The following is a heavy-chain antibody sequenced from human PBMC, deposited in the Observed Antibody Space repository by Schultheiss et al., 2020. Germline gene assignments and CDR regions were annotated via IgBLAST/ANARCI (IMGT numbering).Heavy chain of an antibody. CDR2: IYYSGST. CDR1: GGSISSYY. J-gene: IGHJ5*02. CDR3: ANSGGIAAAPGERYRWFDP. V-gene: IGHV4-59*08. Sequence: SETLSLTCTVSGGSISSYYWSWIRQPPGKGLGWIGYIYYSGSTNYNPSLKSRITMAMDTSKSQFSLKLSSVTAADTAVYYCANSGGIAAAPGERYRWFDPWGQGTLVTVSS. D-gene: IGHD6-13*01.